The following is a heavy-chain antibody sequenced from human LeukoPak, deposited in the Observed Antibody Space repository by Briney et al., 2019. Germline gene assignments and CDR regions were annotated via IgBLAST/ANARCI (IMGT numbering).Heavy chain of an antibody. D-gene: IGHD1-1*01. J-gene: IGHJ5*02. V-gene: IGHV4-59*01. CDR2: IYYSGST. CDR1: GGSISSYY. Sequence: SETLSLTCTVSGGSISSYYWSWIRQPPGKGLEWIGYIYYSGSTNYNPSLKSRVTISVDTSKNQFSLKLSSVTAADTAVYYCARLAKTGTTKWFDPWGQGTLVTVSS. CDR3: ARLAKTGTTKWFDP.